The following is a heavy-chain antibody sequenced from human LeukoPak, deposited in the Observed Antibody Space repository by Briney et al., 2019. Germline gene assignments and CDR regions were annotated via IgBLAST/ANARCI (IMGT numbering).Heavy chain of an antibody. J-gene: IGHJ4*02. CDR2: IKQDGSEK. CDR1: GFSLSSHW. D-gene: IGHD1-7*01. CDR3: ARWEIRGTAHQLDY. Sequence: PGGSLRLSCAASGFSLSSHWMSWVRQAPGKGLEWVANIKQDGSEKYCVDSVKGRFTISRDNAKNSMYLQMNSLRAEDTAVYYCARWEIRGTAHQLDYWGQGTLVTVSS. V-gene: IGHV3-7*01.